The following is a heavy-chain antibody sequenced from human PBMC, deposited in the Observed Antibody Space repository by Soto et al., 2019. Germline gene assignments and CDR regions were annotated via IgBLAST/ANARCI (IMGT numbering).Heavy chain of an antibody. V-gene: IGHV1-18*01. CDR3: ARDPPPPDY. J-gene: IGHJ4*02. CDR2: ISAYNGNT. CDR1: GYTFASYA. Sequence: QVQLVQSGAEVKKPGASVKVSCKASGYTFASYAISWMRQAPGQGLERMGWISAYNGNTNYAQKLQGRVTMTTDTPTSTAYMELRSLRTDDTAVYNCARDPPPPDYGGQGTLVTVSS.